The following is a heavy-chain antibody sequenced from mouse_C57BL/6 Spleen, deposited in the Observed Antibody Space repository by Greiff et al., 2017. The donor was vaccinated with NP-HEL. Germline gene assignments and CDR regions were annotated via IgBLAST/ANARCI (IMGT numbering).Heavy chain of an antibody. CDR3: ARWGGSTTGAMDY. CDR1: GYTFTSYW. V-gene: IGHV1-52*01. D-gene: IGHD1-1*01. J-gene: IGHJ4*01. Sequence: QVQLQQPGAELVRPGSSVKLSCKASGYTFTSYWMHWVKQRPIQGLEWIGNIDPSDSETHYNQKFKDKATLTVDTSSSTAYMQLSSLTSEDSAVYCCARWGGSTTGAMDYWGQGTSVTVSS. CDR2: IDPSDSET.